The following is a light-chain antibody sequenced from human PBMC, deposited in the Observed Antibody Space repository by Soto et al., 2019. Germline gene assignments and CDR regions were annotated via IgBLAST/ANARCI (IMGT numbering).Light chain of an antibody. V-gene: IGKV1-5*03. CDR1: QSIDSA. CDR2: KVS. CDR3: QQHKSDPRA. J-gene: IGKJ1*01. Sequence: DIQMTQFPSTLSASVGDRVTITCRASQSIDSALAWYQQQPGKAPKFLIFKVSTLESGVPSRFSGSGSGTEFTLTICSLQPDDFGAYYCQQHKSDPRAFGQGAKVEIK.